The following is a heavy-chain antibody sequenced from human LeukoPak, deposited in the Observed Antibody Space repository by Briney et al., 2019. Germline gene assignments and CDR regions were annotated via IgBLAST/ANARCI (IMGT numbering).Heavy chain of an antibody. CDR2: IYTSGST. J-gene: IGHJ5*02. CDR1: GGSISSYY. V-gene: IGHV4-4*07. D-gene: IGHD3-10*01. Sequence: SETLSLTCTVSGGSISSYYWSWIRQPAGKGLEWIGRIYTSGSTNYNPSLKSRVTMSVDTSKNQFSLKLSSVTAADPAVYYCARDRGVRGVVNWFDPWGQGTLVTVSS. CDR3: ARDRGVRGVVNWFDP.